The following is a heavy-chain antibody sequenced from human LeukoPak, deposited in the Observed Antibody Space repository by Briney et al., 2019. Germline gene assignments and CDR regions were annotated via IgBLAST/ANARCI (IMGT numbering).Heavy chain of an antibody. CDR2: INPNGGGT. Sequence: ASVKVSCKASGYTFTGSYMHWARQAPGQGLEWMGWINPNGGGTNYAQKFQGRVTMTRDTSISTAYMELSRLKSDDTAFYYCAKYYYDSYEGYYFDYWGQGTLVTVSS. D-gene: IGHD3-22*01. CDR3: AKYYYDSYEGYYFDY. CDR1: GYTFTGSY. V-gene: IGHV1-2*02. J-gene: IGHJ4*02.